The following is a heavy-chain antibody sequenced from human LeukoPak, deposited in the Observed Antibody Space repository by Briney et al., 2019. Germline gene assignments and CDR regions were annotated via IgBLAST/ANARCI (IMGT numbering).Heavy chain of an antibody. CDR1: GYTFTSYY. D-gene: IGHD3-10*01. J-gene: IGHJ6*03. CDR3: ARDGSGSPYYYYYMDV. Sequence: ASVKVSCKASGYTFTSYYMHWVRQAPGQGLEWMGIINPCGGSTSYAQKFQGRVTMTRDTSTSTVYMELSSLRSEDTAVYYCARDGSGSPYYYYYMDVWGKGTTVTISS. CDR2: INPCGGST. V-gene: IGHV1-46*01.